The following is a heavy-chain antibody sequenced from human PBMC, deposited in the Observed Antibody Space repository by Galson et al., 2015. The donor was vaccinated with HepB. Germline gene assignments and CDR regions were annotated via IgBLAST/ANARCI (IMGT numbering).Heavy chain of an antibody. Sequence: SLRLSCAASGFTFSSYSMNWVRQAPGKGLEWVSYISSSSSTIYYADSVKGRFTISRDNAKNSLYLQMNSLRDEDTAVYYCSGGSGMYSSSWGLAYYFDYWGQGTLVTVSS. CDR2: ISSSSSTI. J-gene: IGHJ4*02. CDR3: SGGSGMYSSSWGLAYYFDY. V-gene: IGHV3-48*02. D-gene: IGHD6-13*01. CDR1: GFTFSSYS.